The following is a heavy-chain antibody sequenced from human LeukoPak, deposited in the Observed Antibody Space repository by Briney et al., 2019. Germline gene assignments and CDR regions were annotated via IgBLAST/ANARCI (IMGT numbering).Heavy chain of an antibody. V-gene: IGHV3-23*01. CDR1: GFTFSSYA. J-gene: IGHJ4*02. CDR2: ISGSGST. Sequence: GGSLRLSCAASGFTFSSYAMSWVRQAPGKGLEWVSAISGSGSTYYADSVKGRFTISRDNSKNTLYLQMNSLRAEDTAVYYCAKSIAARPLNFDYWGQGTLVTVSS. CDR3: AKSIAARPLNFDY. D-gene: IGHD6-6*01.